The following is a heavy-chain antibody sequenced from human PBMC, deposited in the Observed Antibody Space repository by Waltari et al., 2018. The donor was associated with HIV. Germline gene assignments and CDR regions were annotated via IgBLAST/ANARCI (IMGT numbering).Heavy chain of an antibody. CDR2: INPSCGSN. D-gene: IGHD2-21*01. J-gene: IGHJ4*02. Sequence: QVQLVQSGADMKKPGASVKISCKASGYTFTSYFLHWVPQAPGQGLEWMGIINPSCGSNSYAQNFQVRVTMTRDTSTSTVYMELSSLRSEDTAVYYCARSSGIMRDCYNPYYFDCWGQGTLVTVSS. CDR3: ARSSGIMRDCYNPYYFDC. CDR1: GYTFTSYF. V-gene: IGHV1-46*01.